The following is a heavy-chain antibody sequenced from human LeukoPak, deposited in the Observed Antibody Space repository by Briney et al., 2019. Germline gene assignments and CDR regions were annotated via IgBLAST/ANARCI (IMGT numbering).Heavy chain of an antibody. Sequence: SETLSLTCTVSGVSISSGGYYWSWIRQHPGKGLEWIGYIYYSGSTYYNPSLKSRVTISVDTSKNQFSLKLSSVTTADTAVYYCARSAAAGTRSFDYWGQGTLVTVSS. J-gene: IGHJ4*02. V-gene: IGHV4-31*03. CDR1: GVSISSGGYY. CDR3: ARSAAAGTRSFDY. CDR2: IYYSGST. D-gene: IGHD6-13*01.